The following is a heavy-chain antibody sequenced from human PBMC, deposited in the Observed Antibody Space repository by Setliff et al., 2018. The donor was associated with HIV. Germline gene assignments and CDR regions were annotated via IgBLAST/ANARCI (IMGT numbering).Heavy chain of an antibody. Sequence: SETLSLTCTVSGGAISSGSYYWSWIRQPAGKGLEWIGRMYTSGSTNYNPSLKSRVTISVDTSKNQFSLKLTSVTAADTAVYYCARFPGGTRSFDYWGQGTLVTVSS. CDR3: ARFPGGTRSFDY. D-gene: IGHD2-15*01. J-gene: IGHJ4*02. CDR1: GGAISSGSYY. V-gene: IGHV4-61*02. CDR2: MYTSGST.